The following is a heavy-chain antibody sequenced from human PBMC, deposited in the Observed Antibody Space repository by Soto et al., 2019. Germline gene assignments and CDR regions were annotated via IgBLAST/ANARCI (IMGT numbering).Heavy chain of an antibody. CDR2: IYYSGST. J-gene: IGHJ5*02. CDR3: ATTTRRNDFWSGYKWGGWFDP. CDR1: GGSISSSSYY. D-gene: IGHD3-3*01. V-gene: IGHV4-39*01. Sequence: SETLSLTCTVSGGSISSSSYYWGWIRQPPGKGLEWIGSIYYSGSTYYNPSLKSRVTISVDTSKNQFSLKLSSVTAADTAVYYCATTTRRNDFWSGYKWGGWFDPWGQGTLVT.